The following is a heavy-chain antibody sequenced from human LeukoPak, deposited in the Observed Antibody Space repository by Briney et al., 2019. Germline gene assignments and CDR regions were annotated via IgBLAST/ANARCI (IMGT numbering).Heavy chain of an antibody. D-gene: IGHD3-9*01. CDR1: GGSISSYY. V-gene: IGHV4-4*07. J-gene: IGHJ4*02. Sequence: PSETLSLTCTVSGGSISSYYWSWIRQPAGKGLEWIGRIYSSGSTNYNPSLKSRVTMSVDSSKYQFSLKLSSVTAADTAVYYCARLGYYDVLTGYSHYFDYWGQGNPVTVSS. CDR2: IYSSGST. CDR3: ARLGYYDVLTGYSHYFDY.